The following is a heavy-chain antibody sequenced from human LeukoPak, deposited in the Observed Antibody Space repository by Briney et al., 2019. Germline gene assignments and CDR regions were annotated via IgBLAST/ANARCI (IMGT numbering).Heavy chain of an antibody. D-gene: IGHD2-15*01. J-gene: IGHJ6*02. Sequence: PGRSLRLSRAASGFTFDDYAMHWVRQAPGKGLEWVSGISWNSGSIGYADSVKGRFTISRDNAKNSLYLQMNSLRAEDTALYYCAKDMSCSGGSCYSRASYYGMDVWGQGTTVTVSS. V-gene: IGHV3-9*01. CDR2: ISWNSGSI. CDR1: GFTFDDYA. CDR3: AKDMSCSGGSCYSRASYYGMDV.